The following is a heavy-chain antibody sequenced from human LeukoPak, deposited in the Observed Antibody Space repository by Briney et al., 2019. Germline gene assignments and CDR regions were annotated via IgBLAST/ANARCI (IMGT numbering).Heavy chain of an antibody. V-gene: IGHV3-74*01. Sequence: SGESLRLSCAASGFTFSSYWMHWVRQPPGKGLVWVSRINIDGSSVIYADSVKGRFTISRDNAKNTLYLQMNSLRAEDTAIYYCASYNSGALDSWGQGTLVTV. CDR2: INIDGSSV. D-gene: IGHD1-20*01. CDR1: GFTFSSYW. CDR3: ASYNSGALDS. J-gene: IGHJ4*02.